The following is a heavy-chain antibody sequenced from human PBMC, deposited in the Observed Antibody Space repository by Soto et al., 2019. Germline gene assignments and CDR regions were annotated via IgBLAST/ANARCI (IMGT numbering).Heavy chain of an antibody. J-gene: IGHJ4*02. Sequence: SETLSVTWAVDGGSISGYCWSWIRQPQGKGLEWIGEINHSGSTNYNPSLKSRVTISVDTSKNQFSLKLSSVTAADTAVYYCARGRAYIWGSYPRPDYWGQGTLVTVSS. CDR3: ARGRAYIWGSYPRPDY. D-gene: IGHD3-16*02. V-gene: IGHV4-34*01. CDR2: INHSGST. CDR1: GGSISGYC.